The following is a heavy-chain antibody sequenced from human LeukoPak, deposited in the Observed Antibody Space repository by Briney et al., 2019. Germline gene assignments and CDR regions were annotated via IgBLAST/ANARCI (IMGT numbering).Heavy chain of an antibody. CDR3: ARDNRGYDY. Sequence: GGSLRLSCAASGFTFSTYSMNWVCQAPGKGLEWISYITSSSSAIYYTDSVKGRFTVSRDNAKNSLYLQMNSLRAEDTAVYYCARDNRGYDYWGQGTLVTVSS. CDR1: GFTFSTYS. V-gene: IGHV3-48*04. J-gene: IGHJ4*02. CDR2: ITSSSSAI. D-gene: IGHD5-12*01.